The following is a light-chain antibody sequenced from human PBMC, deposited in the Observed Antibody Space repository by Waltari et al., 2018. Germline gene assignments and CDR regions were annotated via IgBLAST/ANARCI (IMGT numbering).Light chain of an antibody. V-gene: IGLV7-43*01. CDR1: AGPVTRGSY. Sequence: QTVVTQEPSLTVSPGGTVTLTCASRAGPVTRGSYPNCFQLKPGQPPTPLIFTHSLKYSWTPARFSGSLLGGKAALTLSPVQAEDEADYYCLLHYNGPWVFGGGTKLTVL. CDR2: THS. J-gene: IGLJ3*02. CDR3: LLHYNGPWV.